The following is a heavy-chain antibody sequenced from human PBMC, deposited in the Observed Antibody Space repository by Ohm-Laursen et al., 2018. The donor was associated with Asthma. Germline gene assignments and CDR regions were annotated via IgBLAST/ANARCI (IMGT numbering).Heavy chain of an antibody. CDR1: GYTFTSNV. J-gene: IGHJ5*02. CDR2: INPYNGNT. Sequence: GSSVKVSCKASGYTFTSNVINWVRQAPGQGLEWMGWINPYNGNTNYAQEVQGRVTMSTDTSTSTAYMELRKLTSEDTAMYYCARAGVTGIFTWGQGTLVTVSS. CDR3: ARAGVTGIFT. V-gene: IGHV1-18*04. D-gene: IGHD1-20*01.